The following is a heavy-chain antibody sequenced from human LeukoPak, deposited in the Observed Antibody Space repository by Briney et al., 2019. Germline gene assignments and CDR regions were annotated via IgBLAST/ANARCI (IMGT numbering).Heavy chain of an antibody. CDR3: ARDYYYDSSGYWYYYFDY. D-gene: IGHD3-22*01. CDR1: GFTFSRFG. Sequence: PGRSLRLSCAASGFTFSRFGMHWVRQAPGKGLEWVAVIWNDGSNKYYADSVKGRFTISRDNSKNTLYLEMNSLRAEDTAVYYCARDYYYDSSGYWYYYFDYWGQGTLASVSS. CDR2: IWNDGSNK. V-gene: IGHV3-33*01. J-gene: IGHJ4*02.